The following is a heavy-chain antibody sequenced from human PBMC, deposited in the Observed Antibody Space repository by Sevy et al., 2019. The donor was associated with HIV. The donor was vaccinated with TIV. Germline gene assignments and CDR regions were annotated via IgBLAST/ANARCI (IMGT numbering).Heavy chain of an antibody. V-gene: IGHV3-53*01. CDR1: GFTVSSNY. D-gene: IGHD2-15*01. CDR2: IYSGGST. Sequence: GGSLRLSCAASGFTVSSNYMSWVRQAPGKGLEWVSVIYSGGSTYYADSVKGRFTISRDNSKNTLYLQMNSLRAEDTAVYYCARVIVVVVAAMSTDAFDIWGQGTMVTVSS. CDR3: ARVIVVVVAAMSTDAFDI. J-gene: IGHJ3*02.